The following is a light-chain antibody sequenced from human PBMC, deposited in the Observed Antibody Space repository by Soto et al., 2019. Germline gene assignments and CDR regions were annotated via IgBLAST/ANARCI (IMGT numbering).Light chain of an antibody. V-gene: IGKV2-28*01. Sequence: DIVMTQSPLSLPVTPGEPASISCRSSQSLLFSNGYHYLDWYLQKPGQSPQLLIYLGSNRASGVPDRFSGSGSGTDFTLKISRVEAEDVGVYYCMQTLHNPLTFGGGTKVDIK. CDR2: LGS. J-gene: IGKJ4*01. CDR1: QSLLFSNGYHY. CDR3: MQTLHNPLT.